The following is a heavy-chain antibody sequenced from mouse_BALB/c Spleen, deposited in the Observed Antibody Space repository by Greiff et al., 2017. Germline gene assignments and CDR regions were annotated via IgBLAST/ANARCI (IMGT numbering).Heavy chain of an antibody. D-gene: IGHD2-14*01. CDR1: GYTFTSYW. CDR3: ARSYRYDERGAMDY. CDR2: INPSTGYT. V-gene: IGHV1-7*01. Sequence: QVQLQQSGAELAKPGASVKMSCKASGYTFTSYWMHWVKQRPGQGLEWIGYINPSTGYTEYNQKFKDKATLTADKSSSTAYMQLSSLTSEDSAVYYCARSYRYDERGAMDYWGQGTSVTVSS. J-gene: IGHJ4*01.